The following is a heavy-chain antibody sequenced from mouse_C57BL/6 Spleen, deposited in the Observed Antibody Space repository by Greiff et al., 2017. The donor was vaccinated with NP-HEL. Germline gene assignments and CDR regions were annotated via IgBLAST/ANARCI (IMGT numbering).Heavy chain of an antibody. J-gene: IGHJ3*01. CDR3: ARRNGNGYDVKAWFAY. Sequence: QVQLKESGAELMKPEASVKLSCKATGYTFTGYWIEWVKQRPGHGLEWIGEILPGSGSTNYNEKFKGKATFTADTSSNTAYMQLSSLTTEDSAIYYCARRNGNGYDVKAWFAYWGQGTLVTVSA. D-gene: IGHD2-2*01. V-gene: IGHV1-9*01. CDR1: GYTFTGYW. CDR2: ILPGSGST.